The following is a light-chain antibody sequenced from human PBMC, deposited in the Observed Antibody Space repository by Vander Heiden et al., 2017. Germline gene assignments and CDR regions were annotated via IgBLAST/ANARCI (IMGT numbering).Light chain of an antibody. CDR1: QSIRSY. CDR3: PKRSNLALT. J-gene: IGKJ4*01. Sequence: EIGLTQSPATLSLSPGQRATLPCRASQSIRSYLDWYQQKPGQGPSLLICDATNRAPGIPARFSGRWSGTDFTLNIRNLEPGDFSVYYWPKRSNLALTFGGRTKVEIK. V-gene: IGKV3-11*01. CDR2: DAT.